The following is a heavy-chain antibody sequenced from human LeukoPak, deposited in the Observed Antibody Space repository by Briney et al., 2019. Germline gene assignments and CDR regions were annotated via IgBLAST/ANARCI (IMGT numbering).Heavy chain of an antibody. D-gene: IGHD5-12*01. CDR2: VSGSGTYT. V-gene: IGHV3-23*01. CDR1: GFTVSNYD. Sequence: AGGSLRLSCAASGFTVSNYDMNYVMSWVRQAPGKGLEWVSGVSGSGTYTYYADSVKGRFTISRDNSKNTLYLQMNSLRVEDTAVYYCAKGLPYSGYDYWFDPWGQGTLVTVSS. J-gene: IGHJ5*02. CDR3: AKGLPYSGYDYWFDP.